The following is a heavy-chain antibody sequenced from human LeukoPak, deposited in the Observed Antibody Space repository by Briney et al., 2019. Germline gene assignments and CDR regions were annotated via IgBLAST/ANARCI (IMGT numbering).Heavy chain of an antibody. CDR3: ARDLAN. CDR2: IFRSGST. Sequence: PSETPSLTCTVSGDSISSNNWWSWVRQPPGKGLEWIGEIFRSGSTNYNPSLKSRVTMSVDKSKNQFFLNLSSLTAADTAVYYCARDLANWGQGTLVTVSS. V-gene: IGHV4-4*02. CDR1: GDSISSNNW. J-gene: IGHJ4*02.